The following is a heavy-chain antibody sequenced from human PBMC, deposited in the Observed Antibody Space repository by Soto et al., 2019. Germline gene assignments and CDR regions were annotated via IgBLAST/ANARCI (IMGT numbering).Heavy chain of an antibody. D-gene: IGHD3-10*01. CDR1: GGSFSGYY. CDR2: INHSGST. Sequence: SETLSLTCAVYGGSFSGYYWSWIRQXPGKGLXWIGEINHSGSTNYNPSLKSRVTISVDTSKNQFSLKLSSVTAADTAVYYCAREPHLWFGELYYYYYGMDVWGQGTTVTVSS. V-gene: IGHV4-34*01. J-gene: IGHJ6*02. CDR3: AREPHLWFGELYYYYYGMDV.